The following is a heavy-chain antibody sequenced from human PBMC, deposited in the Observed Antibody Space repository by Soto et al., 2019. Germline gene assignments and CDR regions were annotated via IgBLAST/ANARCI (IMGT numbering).Heavy chain of an antibody. D-gene: IGHD3-3*01. CDR3: ARGGWSYYDFWSSDYYYYYYMDV. CDR1: GGTFSSYA. V-gene: IGHV1-18*01. J-gene: IGHJ6*03. Sequence: ASVKVSCKASGGTFSSYAISWVRQAPGQGLEWMRGFIAFYGNTNYAQKLQGRVIMTTDTSTSTAYMELRSLRSDDTAVYYCARGGWSYYDFWSSDYYYYYYMDVWGKGTTVTVSS. CDR2: FIAFYGNT.